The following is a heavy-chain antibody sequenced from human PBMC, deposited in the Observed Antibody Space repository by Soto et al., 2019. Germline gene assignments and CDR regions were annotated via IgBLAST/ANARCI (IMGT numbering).Heavy chain of an antibody. Sequence: EVQLVESGGGLVQPGRSLRLSCAASGFTFDDYAMHWVRQAPGKGLEWVSGISWNSGIIAYADSVKGRFTISRDNAKNSLFLQMNSLRAEDTALYYCTKVAAYSKGQSDYWGQGTLVTVSS. J-gene: IGHJ4*02. CDR2: ISWNSGII. CDR1: GFTFDDYA. CDR3: TKVAAYSKGQSDY. V-gene: IGHV3-9*01. D-gene: IGHD3-9*01.